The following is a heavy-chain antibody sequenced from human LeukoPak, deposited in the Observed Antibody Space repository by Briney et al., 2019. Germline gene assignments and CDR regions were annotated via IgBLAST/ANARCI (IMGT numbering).Heavy chain of an antibody. CDR1: GGTFSSYA. CDR3: ARTGGSDCYSSDCGMDV. J-gene: IGHJ6*02. Sequence: ASVKVSCKASGGTFSSYAISWVRQAPGQGLEWMGGIIPIFGTANYAQKFQGRVTITADESTSTAYMELSSLRSEDTAVYYCARTGGSDCYSSDCGMDVWGQGTTVTVSS. D-gene: IGHD2-21*02. V-gene: IGHV1-69*13. CDR2: IIPIFGTA.